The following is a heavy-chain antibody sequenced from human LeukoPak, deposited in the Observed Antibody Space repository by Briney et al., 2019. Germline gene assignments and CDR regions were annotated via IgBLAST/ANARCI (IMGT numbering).Heavy chain of an antibody. J-gene: IGHJ4*02. V-gene: IGHV5-51*01. Sequence: GESLKISCKGSGYIFAIYWIGWVRQMPGKGLEWMGIIYPGDSDTRYSPSFQGQVTISADRSISTAYLQWSSLKASDSAMYYCARRESTYDDFDYWGQGTLVTVSS. CDR2: IYPGDSDT. D-gene: IGHD2-2*01. CDR3: ARRESTYDDFDY. CDR1: GYIFAIYW.